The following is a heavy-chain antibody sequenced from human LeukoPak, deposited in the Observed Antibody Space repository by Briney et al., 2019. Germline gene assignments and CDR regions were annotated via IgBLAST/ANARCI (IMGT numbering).Heavy chain of an antibody. D-gene: IGHD3-3*01. Sequence: EASVKVSCKASGGTFSSYAISWVRQAPGQGLEWMGRIIPILGIANYAQKFQGRVTIAADKSTSTAYMELSSLRSEDTAVYYCARVIGHDFWSGYYRSPEYYYGMDVWGQGTTVTVSS. CDR3: ARVIGHDFWSGYYRSPEYYYGMDV. V-gene: IGHV1-69*04. J-gene: IGHJ6*02. CDR2: IIPILGIA. CDR1: GGTFSSYA.